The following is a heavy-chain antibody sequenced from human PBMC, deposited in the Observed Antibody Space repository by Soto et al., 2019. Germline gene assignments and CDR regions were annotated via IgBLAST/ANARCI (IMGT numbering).Heavy chain of an antibody. Sequence: LSLTCTISGDSINNYFWNWIRQSPGKGLEWIGYISYSGSTSYNPSLQSRVTISSDTSKNQFSLELSSVTAADTAVYYCAKDWSCSSTSCYFTPYTTHMDVWGQGTTVTVSS. J-gene: IGHJ6*02. CDR3: AKDWSCSSTSCYFTPYTTHMDV. CDR2: ISYSGST. CDR1: GDSINNYF. D-gene: IGHD2-2*01. V-gene: IGHV4-59*01.